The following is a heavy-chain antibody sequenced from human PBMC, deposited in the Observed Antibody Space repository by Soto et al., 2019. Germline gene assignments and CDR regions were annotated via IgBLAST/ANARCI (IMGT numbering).Heavy chain of an antibody. CDR3: ANLPLYGSWFDC. V-gene: IGHV3-9*01. D-gene: IGHD3-10*01. CDR2: ISWNGAAT. Sequence: EAQLVESGGGLVQPGRSLRLCCVASGFTFDDYAIHWVRQAPGKGLEWVSGISWNGAATGYADSVKGRFTISRDNAKNTLYLHMTSMRTDDTAIYYCANLPLYGSWFDCWGQGTLVTVSS. CDR1: GFTFDDYA. J-gene: IGHJ4*02.